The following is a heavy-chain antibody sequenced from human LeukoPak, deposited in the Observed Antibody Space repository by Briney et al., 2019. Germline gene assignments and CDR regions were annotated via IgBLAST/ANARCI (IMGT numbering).Heavy chain of an antibody. CDR1: GYTFTGYY. V-gene: IGHV1-2*02. D-gene: IGHD6-13*01. CDR3: AGEVRAAGTMLIDY. Sequence: ASVKVSCKASGYTFTGYYMHWVRQAPGQGLEWMGWINPNSGGTNYAQKFQGRVTMTRDTSISTAYMELSRLRSDDTAVYYCAGEVRAAGTMLIDYWGQGTLVTVSS. J-gene: IGHJ4*02. CDR2: INPNSGGT.